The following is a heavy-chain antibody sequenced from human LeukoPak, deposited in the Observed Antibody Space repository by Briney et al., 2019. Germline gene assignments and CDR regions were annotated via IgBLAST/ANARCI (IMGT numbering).Heavy chain of an antibody. CDR2: MNPNSGNT. Sequence: GASVKVSSKASGYTFTSYDINWVRQATGQGLEWMGWMNPNSGNTGYAQKFQGRVTMTRNTSISTAYMELSSLRSEDTAVYYCARGGYCSGGSCLRSRNAFDIWGQGTMVTVSP. CDR3: ARGGYCSGGSCLRSRNAFDI. CDR1: GYTFTSYD. V-gene: IGHV1-8*01. J-gene: IGHJ3*02. D-gene: IGHD2-15*01.